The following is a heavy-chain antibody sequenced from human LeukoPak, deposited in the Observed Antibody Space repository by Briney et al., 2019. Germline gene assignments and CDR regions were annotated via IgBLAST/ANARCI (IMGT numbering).Heavy chain of an antibody. Sequence: PSETLSLTCTVSGGSISSYYWSWVRQPPGEGLEWTGYIHYTGSTNYNPSLKSRVTISVDTSKNQFSLKLSSVTAADTAVYYCARGGFTIFDYWGQGTLVTVSS. CDR3: ARGGFTIFDY. CDR2: IHYTGST. V-gene: IGHV4-59*01. CDR1: GGSISSYY. J-gene: IGHJ4*02. D-gene: IGHD2-15*01.